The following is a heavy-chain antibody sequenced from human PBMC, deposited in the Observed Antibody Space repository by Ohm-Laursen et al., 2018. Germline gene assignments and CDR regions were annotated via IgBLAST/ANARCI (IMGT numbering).Heavy chain of an antibody. Sequence: SLRLSCAASGFTFSSYGMHWVRQAPGKGLEWVALISYDGTNKYYADSVKGRFTISRDNSKNTLYLQMNSLRAEDTAVYYCARRTYYYDSSGYSDYYYGMDVWGQGTTVTVSS. CDR1: GFTFSSYG. D-gene: IGHD3-22*01. V-gene: IGHV3-30*03. CDR2: ISYDGTNK. J-gene: IGHJ6*02. CDR3: ARRTYYYDSSGYSDYYYGMDV.